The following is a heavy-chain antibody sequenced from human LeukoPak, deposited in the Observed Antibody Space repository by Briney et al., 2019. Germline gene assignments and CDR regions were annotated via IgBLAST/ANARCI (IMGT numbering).Heavy chain of an antibody. CDR2: IYYSGST. CDR3: ARDHGGNPEFDY. J-gene: IGHJ4*02. D-gene: IGHD4-23*01. V-gene: IGHV4-39*02. Sequence: SETLSLTCTVSGGSISSSSYYWGWIRQPPGKGLEWIGSIYYSGSTYYNPSLKSRVTISVDTSKNQFSLKLSSVTAADTAVYYCARDHGGNPEFDYWGQGTLATVSS. CDR1: GGSISSSSYY.